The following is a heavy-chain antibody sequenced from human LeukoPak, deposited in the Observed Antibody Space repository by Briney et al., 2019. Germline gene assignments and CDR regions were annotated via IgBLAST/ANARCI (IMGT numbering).Heavy chain of an antibody. CDR3: ARRSSAGTGNGPFDY. Sequence: SETLSLTCTVSGGSISSSSYYWGWIRQPPGKGLEWIGSIYYSGSTYYNPSLKSRVTISVDTSKNQFSLKLSSVTAADTAVYYCARRSSAGTGNGPFDYWGQGTLVTVSS. V-gene: IGHV4-39*01. CDR1: GGSISSSSYY. CDR2: IYYSGST. D-gene: IGHD6-19*01. J-gene: IGHJ4*02.